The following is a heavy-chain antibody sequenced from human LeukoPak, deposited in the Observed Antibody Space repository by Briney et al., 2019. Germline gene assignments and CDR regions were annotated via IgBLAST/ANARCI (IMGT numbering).Heavy chain of an antibody. CDR2: IYTSGST. J-gene: IGHJ6*02. Sequence: PSESLSLTCTVSGGSISSGSYYWSWIPQPAGKGLEWIGRIYTSGSTNYNPSLKSRVTISVDTSKNQFSLKLSSVTTADTAVYYCARGGLVVPAAIYYYYYGMDVWGQGTTVTVSS. V-gene: IGHV4-61*02. CDR1: GGSISSGSYY. D-gene: IGHD2-2*01. CDR3: ARGGLVVPAAIYYYYYGMDV.